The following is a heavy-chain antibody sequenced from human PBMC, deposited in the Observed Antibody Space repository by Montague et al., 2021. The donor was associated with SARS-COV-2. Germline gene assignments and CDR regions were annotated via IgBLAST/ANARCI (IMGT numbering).Heavy chain of an antibody. CDR2: VSYDGSNK. CDR3: ARDQGGAFDI. D-gene: IGHD3-16*01. Sequence: SLRLSCAASGFTFSSYAMHWVRQAPGKGLEWVAVVSYDGSNKYYADSVKGRFTISRDNSKNTLYLQMNSLRAEDTAVYYCARDQGGAFDIWGQGTMVTVSS. CDR1: GFTFSSYA. V-gene: IGHV3-30*04. J-gene: IGHJ3*02.